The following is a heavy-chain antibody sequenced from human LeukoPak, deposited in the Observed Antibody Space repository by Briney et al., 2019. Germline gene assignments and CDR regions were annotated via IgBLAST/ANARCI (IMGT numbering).Heavy chain of an antibody. CDR1: GYTFTGYY. CDR3: ARDMKLIAAAGTRRPNWFDL. D-gene: IGHD6-13*01. V-gene: IGHV1-2*02. J-gene: IGHJ5*02. Sequence: GASVKVSCKASGYTFTGYYMHWVRQAPGQGLEWMGWINSNSGGTNYAQKFQGRVTMTRDTSISTAYMELSRLRSDDTAVYYCARDMKLIAAAGTRRPNWFDLWGQGTLVTVSS. CDR2: INSNSGGT.